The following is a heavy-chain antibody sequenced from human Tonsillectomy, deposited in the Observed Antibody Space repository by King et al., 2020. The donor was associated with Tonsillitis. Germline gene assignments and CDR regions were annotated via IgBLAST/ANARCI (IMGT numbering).Heavy chain of an antibody. CDR2: IYYSGST. D-gene: IGHD6-6*01. CDR3: ARDIAAERAFDI. CDR1: GGSISSYY. J-gene: IGHJ3*02. Sequence: QLQESGPGLVKPSETLSLTCTVSGGSISSYYWSWIRQPPGKGLEWIGYIYYSGSTNYNPSLTSRVTISVDTSKNQFSLKLSSVTAADTAVYYCARDIAAERAFDIWGQGTMVTVSS. V-gene: IGHV4-59*01.